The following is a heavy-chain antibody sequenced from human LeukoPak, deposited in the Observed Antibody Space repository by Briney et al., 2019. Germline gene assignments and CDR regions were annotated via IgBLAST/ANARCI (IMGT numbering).Heavy chain of an antibody. CDR1: GFTFSSYG. D-gene: IGHD3-10*01. CDR2: ISYSSSLT. CDR3: AKVIRGGYGMDV. J-gene: IGHJ6*02. V-gene: IGHV3-48*02. Sequence: PGGSLRLSCAASGFTFSSYGMNWVRQAPGKGLEWVSYISYSSSLTDYADSVKGRFTISRDNAKNSLSLQLNSLRDEDTAVYFCAKVIRGGYGMDVWGQGTTVTVSS.